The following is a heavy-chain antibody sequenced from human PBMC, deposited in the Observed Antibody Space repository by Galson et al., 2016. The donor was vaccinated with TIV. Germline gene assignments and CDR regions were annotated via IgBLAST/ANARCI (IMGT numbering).Heavy chain of an antibody. Sequence: SVKVSCKASGNTFSNYAISWVRQAPGQGPEWMGRINPIFHTATYAQRLQGRVTIMADKSTTTIYMALNSLRPEDTAVYYCAREMYYYDSTAYYAFDIWGQGTMVTVSS. D-gene: IGHD3-22*01. CDR1: GNTFSNYA. J-gene: IGHJ3*02. V-gene: IGHV1-69*06. CDR3: AREMYYYDSTAYYAFDI. CDR2: INPIFHTA.